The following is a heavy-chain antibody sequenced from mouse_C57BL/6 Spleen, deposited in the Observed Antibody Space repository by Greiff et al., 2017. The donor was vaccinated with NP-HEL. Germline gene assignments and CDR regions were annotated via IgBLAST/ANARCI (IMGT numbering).Heavy chain of an antibody. V-gene: IGHV5-17*01. D-gene: IGHD1-1*01. CDR1: GFTFSDYG. CDR3: EKGGDGSSYFDY. CDR2: ISRGSSTI. J-gene: IGHJ2*01. Sequence: EVKLVESGGGLVKPGGSLKLSCAASGFTFSDYGMHWVRQAPEQGLEWVAYISRGSSTIYYADTVKGRFTISRDTATNTLFLQMTRLRSEDTATDYCEKGGDGSSYFDYWGQGTTLTVSS.